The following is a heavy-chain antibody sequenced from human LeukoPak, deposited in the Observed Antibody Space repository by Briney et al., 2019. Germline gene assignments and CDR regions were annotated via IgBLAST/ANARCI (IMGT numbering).Heavy chain of an antibody. V-gene: IGHV4-39*01. Sequence: SETLSLTCTVSGGSISSSSYYWGWIRQPPGRGLEWIGSIYYSGSTYYNPSLKSRVTLSVDASRNQFSLKLSSVPGADTAVYYCATSAGVLRYFVWLLYFQHWGQGTLVTVSS. D-gene: IGHD3-9*01. CDR1: GGSISSSSYY. CDR2: IYYSGST. CDR3: ATSAGVLRYFVWLLYFQH. J-gene: IGHJ1*01.